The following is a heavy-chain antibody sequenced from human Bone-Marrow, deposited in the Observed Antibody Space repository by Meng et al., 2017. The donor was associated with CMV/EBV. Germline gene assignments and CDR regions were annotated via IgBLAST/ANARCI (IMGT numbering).Heavy chain of an antibody. CDR3: ARDGGLTQYYYYGMDV. CDR1: GGSINPYY. J-gene: IGHJ6*02. V-gene: IGHV4-59*01. D-gene: IGHD2-15*01. CDR2: VYFSGST. Sequence: SETLSLTCTVSGGSINPYYWSWIRQPPGKGLEWIGFVYFSGSTNYNPSLKSRSTISVDESKNRFSLRLTSVTAADTAVYYCARDGGLTQYYYYGMDVWGQGTTVTVSS.